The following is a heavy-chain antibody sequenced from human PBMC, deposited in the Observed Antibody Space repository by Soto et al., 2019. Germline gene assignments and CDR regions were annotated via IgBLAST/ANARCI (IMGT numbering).Heavy chain of an antibody. CDR2: IFYSGST. CDR3: ARGAGSPTYYYGMDV. J-gene: IGHJ6*02. V-gene: IGHV4-39*01. Sequence: SETLSLTCTVSGDSISSSSYYWGWIRQPPGKGLEWIGSIFYSGSTYYNPSLKSRVTISVDTPKNQFSLNLSSVTAADTAEYYCARGAGSPTYYYGMDVWGQGTTVTVSS. CDR1: GDSISSSSYY. D-gene: IGHD2-15*01.